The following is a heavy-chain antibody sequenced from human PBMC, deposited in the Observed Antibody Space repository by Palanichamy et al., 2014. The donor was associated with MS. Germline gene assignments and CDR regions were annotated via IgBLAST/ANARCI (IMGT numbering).Heavy chain of an antibody. Sequence: EVQLVESGGVLVQPGGSLRLSCAASGFTLSSFGMNWVRQAPGKGLEWVSYFSSSGTFISYAGSVKGRFTISRDNAKNSLYLQMNSLRDEDTALYYCVRDRDYAFDYWGQGTLITVSS. CDR2: FSSSGTFI. V-gene: IGHV3-48*02. CDR1: GFTLSSFG. CDR3: VRDRDYAFDY. D-gene: IGHD4-17*01. J-gene: IGHJ4*02.